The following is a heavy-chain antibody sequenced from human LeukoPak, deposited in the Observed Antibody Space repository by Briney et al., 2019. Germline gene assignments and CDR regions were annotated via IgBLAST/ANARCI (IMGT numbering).Heavy chain of an antibody. Sequence: GGSLRLSCAASGFTFSSYGMHWVRQAPGKGLEWVAVIWYDGSNKYYADSVKGRFTISRDNSKNTLYLQMNSLRAEDTAVYYCARDFSTLWSLSYYFDYWGQGTLVTVSS. CDR2: IWYDGSNK. J-gene: IGHJ4*02. CDR3: ARDFSTLWSLSYYFDY. V-gene: IGHV3-33*01. D-gene: IGHD3-3*01. CDR1: GFTFSSYG.